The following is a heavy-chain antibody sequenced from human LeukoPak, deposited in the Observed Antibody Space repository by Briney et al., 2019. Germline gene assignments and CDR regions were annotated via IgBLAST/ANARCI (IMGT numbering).Heavy chain of an antibody. CDR2: INDYTGDS. CDR3: ARSRIAKIVVVHSFSYGMDV. V-gene: IGHV4-34*01. D-gene: IGHD3-22*01. CDR1: CGSFTDYF. Sequence: SDTLSLTCSFWCGSFTDYFWTWIRHSPGKGREWIGEINDYTGDSKYNPSLNSRVSISLDMSKNHLSLELRSVTAADTAVYSCARSRIAKIVVVHSFSYGMDVWGQGTTVTVSS. J-gene: IGHJ6*02.